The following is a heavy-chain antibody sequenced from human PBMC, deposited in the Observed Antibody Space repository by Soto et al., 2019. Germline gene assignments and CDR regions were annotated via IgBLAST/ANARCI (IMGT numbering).Heavy chain of an antibody. D-gene: IGHD2-15*01. V-gene: IGHV4-31*03. J-gene: IGHJ4*02. Sequence: SETLSLTCTVSGGSLSSSAYYWSWIRQHPGKGLEWIGYIYYSGSTYYNPSLKSRVTISVDTSKNHFSLKLSSVTAADTAVYYCARVWEANCSGGSCYPFYFDYWGQGTLVTVSS. CDR2: IYYSGST. CDR3: ARVWEANCSGGSCYPFYFDY. CDR1: GGSLSSSAYY.